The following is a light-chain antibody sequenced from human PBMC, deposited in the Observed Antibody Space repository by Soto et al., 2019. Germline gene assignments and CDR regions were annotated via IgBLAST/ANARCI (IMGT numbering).Light chain of an antibody. J-gene: IGKJ5*01. CDR3: QQLFDSPIT. CDR1: QVISTS. V-gene: IGKV1-9*01. CDR2: AAS. Sequence: IRLNQSPSFLSPYIGESVTITCRASQVISTSLAWYQVKPGKAPKLLIYAASTLESGVPSRLSATVSGTEFSLTITSLQPEDFATYYCQQLFDSPITFGQGTRLEIK.